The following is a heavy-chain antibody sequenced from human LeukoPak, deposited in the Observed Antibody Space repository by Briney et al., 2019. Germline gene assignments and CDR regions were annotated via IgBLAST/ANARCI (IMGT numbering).Heavy chain of an antibody. CDR3: TAGVHGDTRGLDQ. CDR1: GFTFSHSW. CDR2: IKEDGSSQ. Sequence: GGSLRLSCVASGFTFSHSWMTWVRQAPGKGLEWVGHIKEDGSSQNYADSVKGRFTISRDNAKSSLHLQMNGLRAEDTAFYYCTAGVHGDTRGLDQWGQGTLVTVSS. J-gene: IGHJ4*02. V-gene: IGHV3-7*03. D-gene: IGHD4-17*01.